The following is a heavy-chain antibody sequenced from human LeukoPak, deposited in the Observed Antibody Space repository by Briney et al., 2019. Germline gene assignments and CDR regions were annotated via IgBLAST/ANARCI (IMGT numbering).Heavy chain of an antibody. CDR1: GFTFSSYG. J-gene: IGHJ4*02. CDR3: ARKPLSYSDYEVDY. D-gene: IGHD4-11*01. Sequence: PGGSLRLSCAASGFTFSSYGMPWVRQAPGKGLEWVAVIWYDGSNKYYADSVKGRFTISRDNSKNTLFLQMNSLRAEDTALYYCARKPLSYSDYEVDYWGQGTLVTVSS. V-gene: IGHV3-33*01. CDR2: IWYDGSNK.